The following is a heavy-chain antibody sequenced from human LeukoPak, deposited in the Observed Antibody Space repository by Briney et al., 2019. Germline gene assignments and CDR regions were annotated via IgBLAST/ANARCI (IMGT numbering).Heavy chain of an antibody. CDR3: AREGSGSYGFDY. V-gene: IGHV4-61*02. D-gene: IGHD3-10*01. CDR2: IYTSGST. CDR1: GGSISSGSYY. J-gene: IGHJ4*02. Sequence: NPSETLSLTCTVSGGSISSGSYYWSWIRQPAGKGLEWIGRIYTSGSTNYNPSLKSRVTVSVDTSKNQFSLKLSSVTAADTAVYYCAREGSGSYGFDYWGQGTLVTVSS.